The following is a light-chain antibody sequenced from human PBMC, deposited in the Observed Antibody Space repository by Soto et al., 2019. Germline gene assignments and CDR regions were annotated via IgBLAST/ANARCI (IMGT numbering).Light chain of an antibody. CDR3: SSYTTSNTRQIV. J-gene: IGLJ1*01. Sequence: QSVLTQPASVSGSPGQSNTISCTGTSSDVGGYNYVSWYQHHPGKAPKLMIFDVSNRPSGVSNRFSGSKSGNTASLTISGLQPEDEADYYCSSYTTSNTRQIVFGTGTKLTVL. V-gene: IGLV2-14*03. CDR2: DVS. CDR1: SSDVGGYNY.